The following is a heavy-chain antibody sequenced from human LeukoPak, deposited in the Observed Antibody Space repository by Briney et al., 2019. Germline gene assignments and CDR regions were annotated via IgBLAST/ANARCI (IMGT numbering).Heavy chain of an antibody. CDR2: IDYRGST. V-gene: IGHV4-59*01. Sequence: SETLSLTCTVSGDSISTYYWSWIRQPPGKGLEWLAYIDYRGSTTYNPSLRSRVTISVDTSRNQFSLKLYSVTAADTAVYYCARSRSGYSYDHAAFEIWGQGTMVTVSS. J-gene: IGHJ3*02. CDR3: ARSRSGYSYDHAAFEI. D-gene: IGHD5-18*01. CDR1: GDSISTYY.